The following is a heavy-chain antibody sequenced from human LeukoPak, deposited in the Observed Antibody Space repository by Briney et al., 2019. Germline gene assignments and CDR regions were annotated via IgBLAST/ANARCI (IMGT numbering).Heavy chain of an antibody. D-gene: IGHD3-22*01. CDR2: IYHSGST. J-gene: IGHJ4*02. Sequence: SETLSLTCAVSGYFISSGYYWGWIRQPPGEWLGWIRSIYHSGSTYYNHSVKSRVTISVDTSKNQFSLKLSSVTAADTAVYYCARVLIPDTYYYDSSGYNVFDYWGQGTLVTVSS. V-gene: IGHV4-38-2*01. CDR1: GYFISSGYY. CDR3: ARVLIPDTYYYDSSGYNVFDY.